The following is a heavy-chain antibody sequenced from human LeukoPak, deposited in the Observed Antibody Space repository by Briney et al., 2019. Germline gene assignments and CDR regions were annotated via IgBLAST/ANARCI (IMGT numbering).Heavy chain of an antibody. J-gene: IGHJ4*02. CDR1: GGSFSGYY. CDR3: ARHGWELPDFDY. D-gene: IGHD2-15*01. CDR2: INHSGST. Sequence: SETLSLTCAVYGGSFSGYYWSWIRQPPGKGLEWIGEINHSGSTNCNPSLKSRVTISVDTSKNQFSLKLSSVTAADTAVYYCARHGWELPDFDYWGQGTLVTVSS. V-gene: IGHV4-34*01.